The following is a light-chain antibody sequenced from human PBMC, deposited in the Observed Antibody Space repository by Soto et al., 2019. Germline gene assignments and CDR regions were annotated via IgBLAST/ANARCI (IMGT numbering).Light chain of an antibody. CDR2: DTS. CDR1: QSVSNF. Sequence: EIVLTQSPGTLSLSPGKRATLSCRASQSVSNFLAWYQQKPGQAPRLLIYDTSNRATGIPARFSGSGSGTDFTLTINNLDPEEFAVYYCQQRSNWPITFGQGTRLEIK. J-gene: IGKJ5*01. CDR3: QQRSNWPIT. V-gene: IGKV3-11*01.